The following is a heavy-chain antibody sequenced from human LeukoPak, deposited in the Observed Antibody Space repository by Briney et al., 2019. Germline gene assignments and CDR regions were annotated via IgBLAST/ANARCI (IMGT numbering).Heavy chain of an antibody. D-gene: IGHD6-25*01. CDR1: GFTFSSYG. J-gene: IGHJ4*02. V-gene: IGHV3-33*01. CDR3: AGDHSSGGMGY. CDR2: IWYDGSNK. Sequence: GGSLRLSCAASGFTFSSYGMHWVRQAPGKGLEWVAVIWYDGSNKYYADSVKGRFTISRDNSKNTLYLQMNSLRAEDTAVYYCAGDHSSGGMGYWGQGTLVTVSS.